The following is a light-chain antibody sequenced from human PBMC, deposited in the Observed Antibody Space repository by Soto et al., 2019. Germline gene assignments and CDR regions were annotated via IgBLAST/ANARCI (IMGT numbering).Light chain of an antibody. CDR3: QQRSNRLT. J-gene: IGKJ4*01. CDR2: DAF. CDR1: QSVNTY. Sequence: EIVLTQSPATLSLSPGERATLSCRASQSVNTYLAWYQQKPGQAPRLLIYDAFNRATGIPARFSGSGSGTDFTLTISSLAPEDFAVYYCQQRSNRLTFGGGTKVEIK. V-gene: IGKV3-11*01.